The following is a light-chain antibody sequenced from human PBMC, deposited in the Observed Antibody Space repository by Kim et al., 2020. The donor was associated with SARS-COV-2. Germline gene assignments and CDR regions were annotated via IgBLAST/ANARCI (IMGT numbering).Light chain of an antibody. CDR2: RAS. CDR1: QIIHIL. V-gene: IGKV1-5*03. CDR3: QQYESSWT. Sequence: ASAGDAVNITCRAIQIIHILLAWHQQKPGKAPKFLIYRASSLESGVPSRFSGGGSGTEFPLTISSLQPDDFANYYCQQYESSWTFGPGTKVEIK. J-gene: IGKJ1*01.